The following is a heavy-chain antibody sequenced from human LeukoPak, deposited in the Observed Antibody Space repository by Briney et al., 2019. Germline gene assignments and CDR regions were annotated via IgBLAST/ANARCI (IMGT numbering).Heavy chain of an antibody. CDR2: IYYSGST. J-gene: IGHJ4*02. V-gene: IGHV4-39*07. CDR3: ARDDYYGSGSLTLDY. Sequence: SETLSLTCTVSNGSISSSSYYWGWIRQPPGKGLEWIGSIYYSGSTYYNPSLKSRVTISVDTPNNQFSLRLTSVTAADTAMYYCARDDYYGSGSLTLDYWGQGTLVTVSS. CDR1: NGSISSSSYY. D-gene: IGHD3-10*01.